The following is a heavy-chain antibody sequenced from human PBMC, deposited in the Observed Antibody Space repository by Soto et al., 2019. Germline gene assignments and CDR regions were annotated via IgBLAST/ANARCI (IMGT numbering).Heavy chain of an antibody. Sequence: SSETLSLTCTVSGGSISSYYWSWIRQPPGKGLEWIGCIYYSGSTNYNPSLKSRVTISVDTSKNQFSLKLSSVTAADTAVYYCARAVGYSSSYGTDVWGQGTTVTVS. CDR3: ARAVGYSSSYGTDV. CDR2: IYYSGST. J-gene: IGHJ6*02. V-gene: IGHV4-59*01. CDR1: GGSISSYY. D-gene: IGHD6-6*01.